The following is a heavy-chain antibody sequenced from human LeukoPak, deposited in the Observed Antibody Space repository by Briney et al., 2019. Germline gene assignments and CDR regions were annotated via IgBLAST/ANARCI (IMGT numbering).Heavy chain of an antibody. J-gene: IGHJ4*02. CDR3: ARGGYGSGSYYNDY. CDR1: GCTVSTNY. V-gene: IGHV3-53*01. CDR2: IYSGGST. D-gene: IGHD3-10*01. Sequence: PGGSLRLSCAASGCTVSTNYMTWVRQAPGKGLEWVSVIYSGGSTYYADSVKGRFTISRDNSKNTLYLQMNSLRAEDTAVYYCARGGYGSGSYYNDYWGQGTLVTVSS.